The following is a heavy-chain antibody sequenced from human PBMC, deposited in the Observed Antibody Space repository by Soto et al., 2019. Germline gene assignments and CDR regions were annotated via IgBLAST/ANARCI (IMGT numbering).Heavy chain of an antibody. CDR3: AMGGGDYGGDYFDN. V-gene: IGHV1-24*01. J-gene: IGHJ4*02. CDR2: FDPEDGAA. CDR1: GHALTQSS. D-gene: IGHD2-21*02. Sequence: ASVKVSCKVTGHALTQSSMHWLRQAPGKGPEWMGGFDPEDGAAIYAQKFQGRATMTEDTSTDTAYLELSSLGSEDTAVYYCAMGGGDYGGDYFDNWGQGTQVTVSS.